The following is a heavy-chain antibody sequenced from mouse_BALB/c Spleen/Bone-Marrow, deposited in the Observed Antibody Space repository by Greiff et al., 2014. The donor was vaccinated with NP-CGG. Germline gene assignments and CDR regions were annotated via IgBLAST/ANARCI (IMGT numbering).Heavy chain of an antibody. V-gene: IGHV1S56*01. CDR2: IYPGNVNT. CDR1: GYTFTSYY. Sequence: VKLMESGPEPVKPGASVRISCKASGYTFTSYYIHWVKQRPGQGLEWIGWIYPGNVNTKYNEKFKGKATLTADKSSGTAYMQLSSLTSEDSAVYFCARDTMDYWGQGTSVTVSS. CDR3: ARDTMDY. J-gene: IGHJ4*01.